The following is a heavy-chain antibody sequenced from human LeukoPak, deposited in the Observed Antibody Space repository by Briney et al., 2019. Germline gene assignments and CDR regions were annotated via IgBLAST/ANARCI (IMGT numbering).Heavy chain of an antibody. CDR1: GCTFTGYY. CDR3: ARDTCGGGSCLSWFDP. V-gene: IGHV1-2*02. D-gene: IGHD2-15*01. Sequence: ASVKVSCKASGCTFTGYYMHWVRQAPGQGLEWMGWINPNSGGTNYAQKFQGRVTMTRDTSISTAYMELSRLRSDDTAVYYCARDTCGGGSCLSWFDPWGQGTLVTVSS. J-gene: IGHJ5*02. CDR2: INPNSGGT.